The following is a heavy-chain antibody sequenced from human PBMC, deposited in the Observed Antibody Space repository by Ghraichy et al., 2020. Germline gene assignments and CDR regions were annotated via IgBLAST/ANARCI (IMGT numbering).Heavy chain of an antibody. Sequence: SETLSLTCTVSGGSISSYYWSWIRQPAGKGLEWIGRIYTSGSTNYNPSLKSRVTMSVDTSKNQFSLKLSSVTAADTAVYYCARDIVDRGRDSSGYYLARYYFDYWGQGTLVTVSS. CDR2: IYTSGST. V-gene: IGHV4-4*07. CDR1: GGSISSYY. J-gene: IGHJ4*02. CDR3: ARDIVDRGRDSSGYYLARYYFDY. D-gene: IGHD3-22*01.